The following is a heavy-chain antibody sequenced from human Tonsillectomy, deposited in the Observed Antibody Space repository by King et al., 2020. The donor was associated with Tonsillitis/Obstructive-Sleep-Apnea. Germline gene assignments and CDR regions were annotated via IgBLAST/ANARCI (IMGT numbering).Heavy chain of an antibody. D-gene: IGHD3-3*01. CDR3: AREDGQYYDFWSGPLWYFDL. V-gene: IGHV3-30*04. CDR1: GFTFRSYG. Sequence: VQLVESGGGVVQPGRSLRLSCAASGFTFRSYGIHWVRQAPGKGLEWVAVISYDGSNRYYADSVKGRFTISRDNSKNTLYLQMNSLRAEDTAVYYCAREDGQYYDFWSGPLWYFDLWGRGTLVTVSS. J-gene: IGHJ2*01. CDR2: ISYDGSNR.